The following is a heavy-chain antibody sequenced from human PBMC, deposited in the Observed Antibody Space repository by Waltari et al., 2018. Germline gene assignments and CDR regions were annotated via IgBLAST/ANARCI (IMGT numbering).Heavy chain of an antibody. CDR3: AKDSVANYYYYYYMDV. CDR1: GFTFSSYG. CDR2: IWYDGSNK. Sequence: QVQLVESGGGVVQPGRSLRLSCAASGFTFSSYGMHWVRQAPGKGLEWVAFIWYDGSNKYYADSVKCRFTISRDNSKNTLYLQMNSLRAEDTAVYYCAKDSVANYYYYYYMDVWGKGTTVTVSS. J-gene: IGHJ6*03. V-gene: IGHV3-33*06.